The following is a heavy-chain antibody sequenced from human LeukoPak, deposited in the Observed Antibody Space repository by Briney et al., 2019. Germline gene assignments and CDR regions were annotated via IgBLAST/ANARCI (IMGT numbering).Heavy chain of an antibody. CDR2: IGTEADP. CDR3: TRDLMDYDVSTGLHHYYMDV. V-gene: IGHV3-13*04. Sequence: GGSLRLSCAASGFKFSNSDMHWVRQSAGRGLEWVSTIGTEADPFYPGSVKGRFTISRDSSKNTLYLQMNSLRAEDTAVYYCTRDLMDYDVSTGLHHYYMDVWGQGTTVTVSS. J-gene: IGHJ6*02. CDR1: GFKFSNSD. D-gene: IGHD3-9*01.